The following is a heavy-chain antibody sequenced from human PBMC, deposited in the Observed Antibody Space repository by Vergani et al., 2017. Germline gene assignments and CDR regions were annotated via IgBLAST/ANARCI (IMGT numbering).Heavy chain of an antibody. CDR2: ISSSSSTI. J-gene: IGHJ6*03. CDR1: GFTFSSYS. CDR3: ARGRGSGSYYLSYYYYMDV. D-gene: IGHD3-10*01. Sequence: EVQLVESGGGLVQPGGSLRLSCAASGFTFSSYSMNWVRQAPGKGLEWVSYISSSSSTIYYADSVKGRFTISRDNAKNSLYLQMNSLRAEDTAVYYCARGRGSGSYYLSYYYYMDVWGKGTTVTVSS. V-gene: IGHV3-48*04.